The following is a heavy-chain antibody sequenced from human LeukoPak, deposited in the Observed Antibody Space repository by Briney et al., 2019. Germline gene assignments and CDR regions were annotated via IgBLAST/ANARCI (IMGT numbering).Heavy chain of an antibody. D-gene: IGHD1-26*01. Sequence: AGTLRLSCAGSGFPFSSHGMNWVRQAPGKGLEGVSYISSSGSTIDYADSGKGRFTISRDNAKNSLYLQMNSLRAEDTAVYYCARGRYEWELHFFDYWGQATLVTVSS. CDR1: GFPFSSHG. CDR2: ISSSGSTI. J-gene: IGHJ4*02. CDR3: ARGRYEWELHFFDY. V-gene: IGHV3-48*04.